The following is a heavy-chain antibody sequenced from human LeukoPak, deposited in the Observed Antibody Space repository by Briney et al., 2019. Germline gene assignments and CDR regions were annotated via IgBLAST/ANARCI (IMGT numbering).Heavy chain of an antibody. CDR3: ARDSPTSWGSGWYYFEY. CDR2: VSYDGSDK. CDR1: GFTFSSYA. J-gene: IGHJ4*02. V-gene: IGHV3-30*04. Sequence: GRSLRLSCAASGFTFSSYAMHWVRQAPGKGLEWAAAVSYDGSDKYYADSVKGRFTISRDNSRNTLYLQMNSLRAEDTAVYYCARDSPTSWGSGWYYFEYWGQGTLVTVSS. D-gene: IGHD6-13*01.